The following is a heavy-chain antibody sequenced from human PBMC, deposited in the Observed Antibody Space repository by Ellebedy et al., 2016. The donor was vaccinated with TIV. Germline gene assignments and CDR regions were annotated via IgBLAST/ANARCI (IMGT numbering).Heavy chain of an antibody. D-gene: IGHD3-3*01. CDR3: AKMLGFWSGYPGV. V-gene: IGHV3-23*01. J-gene: IGHJ6*04. CDR1: GFTFSSYA. CDR2: ISGSGGST. Sequence: GESLKISXAASGFTFSSYAMSWVRQAPGKGLEWVSAISGSGGSTYYADSVKGRFTISRDNSKNTLYLQMNSLRAEDTAVYYCAKMLGFWSGYPGVWGKGTTVTVSS.